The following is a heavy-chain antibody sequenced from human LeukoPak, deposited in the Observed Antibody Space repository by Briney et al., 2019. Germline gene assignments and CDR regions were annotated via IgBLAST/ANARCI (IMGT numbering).Heavy chain of an antibody. CDR2: ISKSGDHT. J-gene: IGHJ4*02. CDR1: GWTFNNYA. V-gene: IGHV3-23*01. CDR3: VKDFLHGPHIEPVGSVGPFDF. D-gene: IGHD2-21*01. Sequence: GGSLRLSYAVSGWTFNNYAMSWVGQAPGKGLEWVSAISKSGDHTYYAASAKGRFTIYRDNSKNTQYLQMNSLRAEDTAVYYCVKDFLHGPHIEPVGSVGPFDFWGQGTLVIVSS.